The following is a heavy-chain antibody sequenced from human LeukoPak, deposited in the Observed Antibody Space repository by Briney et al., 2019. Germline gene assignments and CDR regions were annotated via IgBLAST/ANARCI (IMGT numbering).Heavy chain of an antibody. CDR1: GYTLTELP. Sequence: ASVKVSCKVSGYTLTELPMHWVRQAPGKGLEWMGGFDPEDGETIYAQKFQGRVTMTEDTSTDTAYMELSSLRSEDTAVYYCATAGTGRSARSPARDYYYYYYMDVWGKGTTVTVSS. V-gene: IGHV1-24*01. D-gene: IGHD1-14*01. CDR2: FDPEDGET. J-gene: IGHJ6*03. CDR3: ATAGTGRSARSPARDYYYYYYMDV.